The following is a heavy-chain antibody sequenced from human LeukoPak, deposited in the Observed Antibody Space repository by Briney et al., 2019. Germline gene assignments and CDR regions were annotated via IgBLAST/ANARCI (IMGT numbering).Heavy chain of an antibody. D-gene: IGHD2-2*02. CDR3: ARELRYCNSTSCYSYFDY. J-gene: IGHJ4*02. CDR1: GFTFSSYS. Sequence: GGSLRLSCAASGFTFSSYSMNWVCQAPGKGLEWVSSISSSSSYIYYADSVKGRFTISRDNAKNSLYLQMNSLRAEDTAVYYCARELRYCNSTSCYSYFDYWGQGTLVTVSS. V-gene: IGHV3-21*01. CDR2: ISSSSSYI.